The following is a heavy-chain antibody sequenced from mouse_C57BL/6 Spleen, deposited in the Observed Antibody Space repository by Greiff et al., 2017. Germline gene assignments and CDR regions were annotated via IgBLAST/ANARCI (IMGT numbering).Heavy chain of an antibody. CDR3: AITTVVEKAMDY. Sequence: QVQLQPSGPELVKPGASVKISCKASGYAFSSSWMNWVKQRPGKGLEWIGRIYPGDGDTNYNGKFKGKATLTADKSSSTAYMQLSSLTSEDSAVYFCAITTVVEKAMDYWGQGTSVTVSS. CDR1: GYAFSSSW. CDR2: IYPGDGDT. V-gene: IGHV1-82*01. D-gene: IGHD1-1*01. J-gene: IGHJ4*01.